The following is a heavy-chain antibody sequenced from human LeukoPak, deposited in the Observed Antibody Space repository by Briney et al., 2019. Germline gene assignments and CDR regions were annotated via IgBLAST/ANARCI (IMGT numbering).Heavy chain of an antibody. Sequence: PSETLSLTCAVYGGSFSGYYWSWIRQPPGKGLEWIGEINHSGSTNYNPPLKSRVTISVDTSKNQFSLKLSSVTAADTAVYYCASAGRGYWYFDLWGRGTLVTVSS. CDR3: ASAGRGYWYFDL. J-gene: IGHJ2*01. V-gene: IGHV4-34*01. CDR1: GGSFSGYY. CDR2: INHSGST.